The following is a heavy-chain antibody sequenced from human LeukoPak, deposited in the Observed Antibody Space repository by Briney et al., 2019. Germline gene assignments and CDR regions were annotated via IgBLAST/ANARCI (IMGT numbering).Heavy chain of an antibody. CDR1: GFTFDDYG. CDR2: IYSSGMT. D-gene: IGHD4-17*01. Sequence: TGGSLRLSCAASGFTFDDYGMSWVRQAPGKGLEWVSVIYSSGMTYYADSVKGRFTISRDNSKNTLYLHMNSLRAEDTAVYYCARDLYGVSHDYWGQGTLVTVSS. V-gene: IGHV3-53*01. J-gene: IGHJ4*02. CDR3: ARDLYGVSHDY.